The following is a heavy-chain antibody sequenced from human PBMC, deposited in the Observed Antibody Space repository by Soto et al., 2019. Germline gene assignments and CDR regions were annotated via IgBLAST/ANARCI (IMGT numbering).Heavy chain of an antibody. D-gene: IGHD5-18*01. Sequence: QPGGSLRLSCAASGFASGPYAMSWVRQAPGKGLQWVSGISTSGGITYYADSVKGRFTISRDNSKSTVYLEMNSLRVEDTAVYYCAKGGYSYLHMDAWGQGTTVTVSS. CDR1: GFASGPYA. V-gene: IGHV3-23*01. J-gene: IGHJ6*02. CDR2: ISTSGGIT. CDR3: AKGGYSYLHMDA.